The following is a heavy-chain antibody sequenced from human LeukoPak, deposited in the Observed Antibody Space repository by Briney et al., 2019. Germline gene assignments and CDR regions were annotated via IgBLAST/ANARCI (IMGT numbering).Heavy chain of an antibody. D-gene: IGHD6-6*01. J-gene: IGHJ5*02. CDR1: GDSISSYY. CDR2: IFIGGST. Sequence: SETLSLTCSVSGDSISSYYWTWIRQPAGKGLEWIGRIFIGGSTNYNPSLKSRVTMSVDTSKNQFSLKLSSVTAADTAVYYCAKEGSSSSLSWGQGTLVTVSS. V-gene: IGHV4-4*07. CDR3: AKEGSSSSLS.